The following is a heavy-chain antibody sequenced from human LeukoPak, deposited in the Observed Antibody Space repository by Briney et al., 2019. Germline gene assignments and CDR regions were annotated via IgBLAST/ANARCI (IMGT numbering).Heavy chain of an antibody. CDR3: ARQTGSGLFTLP. CDR1: AGSISSSNSY. V-gene: IGHV4-39*01. J-gene: IGHJ4*02. CDR2: VYYTGNT. D-gene: IGHD3/OR15-3a*01. Sequence: PSETLSLTCSVSAGSISSSNSYWGWIRQPPGKGLEWIGSVYYTGNTYYNASLKSRVTIVIDTSKNQISLRLTSVTATDTAMYYCARQTGSGLFTLPGGQGTLVTVSS.